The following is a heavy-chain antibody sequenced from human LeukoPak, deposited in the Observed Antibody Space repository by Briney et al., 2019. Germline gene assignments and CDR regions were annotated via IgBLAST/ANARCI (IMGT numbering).Heavy chain of an antibody. CDR1: GFSFSTYS. D-gene: IGHD2-8*01. V-gene: IGHV3-21*01. J-gene: IGHJ6*02. CDR3: ARGGMGANSQEYFYYGMDV. CDR2: ISRTSSYM. Sequence: GGSLRLSCAAAGFSFSTYSMNWVRQTPGKGLEWVSSISRTSSYMYYADSVKGRFTLSRDNGKNSLYLQMNSLRAEDTAVYYCARGGMGANSQEYFYYGMDVWGQGTTVTVSS.